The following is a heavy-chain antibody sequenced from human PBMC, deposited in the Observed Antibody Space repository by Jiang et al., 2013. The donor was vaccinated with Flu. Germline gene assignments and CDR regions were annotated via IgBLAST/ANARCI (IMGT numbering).Heavy chain of an antibody. CDR2: ISAYNGNT. Sequence: AEVKKPGASVKVSCKVSGYTLTELSMHWVRQAPGKGLEWMGWISAYNGNTNYAQKLQGRVTMTTDTSTSTAYMELRSLRSDDTAVYYCARGELVLTDVWGQGTTVTVSS. V-gene: IGHV1-18*01. J-gene: IGHJ6*02. CDR1: GYTLTELS. CDR3: ARGELVLTDV. D-gene: IGHD2-8*02.